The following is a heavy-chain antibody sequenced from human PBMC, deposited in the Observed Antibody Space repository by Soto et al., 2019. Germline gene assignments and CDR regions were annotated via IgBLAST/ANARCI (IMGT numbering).Heavy chain of an antibody. CDR1: GFTFSSYA. V-gene: IGHV3-23*01. J-gene: IGHJ4*02. CDR3: AKDRGYSYGRADPGFDY. Sequence: ESGGGLVQPGGSLRLSCAASGFTFSSYAMSWVRQAPGKGLEWVSAISGSGGSTYYADSVKGRFTISRDNSKNTLYLQMNSLRAEDTAVYYCAKDRGYSYGRADPGFDYWGQGTLVTVSS. CDR2: ISGSGGST. D-gene: IGHD5-18*01.